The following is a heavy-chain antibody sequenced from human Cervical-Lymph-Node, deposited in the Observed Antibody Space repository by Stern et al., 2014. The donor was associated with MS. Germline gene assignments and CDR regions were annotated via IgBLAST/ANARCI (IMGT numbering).Heavy chain of an antibody. D-gene: IGHD4-23*01. CDR1: GFTFSDYF. Sequence: VQLVESGGTLVKPGGSLRLSCVASGFTFSDYFLTWVRQAPGQGMEWASYISNNGDTIYYDDSVRGRFTISRDNAKNSLFLQMNSLRAEDTALYYCARGQTVETQYYYYGMDVWGRGTTVTVSS. J-gene: IGHJ6*02. V-gene: IGHV3-11*01. CDR2: ISNNGDTI. CDR3: ARGQTVETQYYYYGMDV.